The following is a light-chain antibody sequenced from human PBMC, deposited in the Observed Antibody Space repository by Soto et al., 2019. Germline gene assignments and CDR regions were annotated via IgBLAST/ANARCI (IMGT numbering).Light chain of an antibody. CDR3: QQYRNSPVT. J-gene: IGKJ1*01. CDR2: GAS. V-gene: IGKV3-20*01. Sequence: ETVLTQSPDTLSLSPGERATLSCRASQTVSNNYFAWYQQKPGQAPRLLIHGASSRATGIPDRFSGSGSGTDFTLTISRLEHEDFAVYYCQQYRNSPVTFGQGTKIEIK. CDR1: QTVSNNY.